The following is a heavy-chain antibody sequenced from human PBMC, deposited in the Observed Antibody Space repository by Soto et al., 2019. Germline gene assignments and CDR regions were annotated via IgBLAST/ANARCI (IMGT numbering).Heavy chain of an antibody. Sequence: QVHLVQSGAEVKKPGSSVKVSCRASGGTFNTYGFNWVRQAPGQGLEWMGGIIPLFGTTTYAQNFQGRVTITADPATTTAYMEMSGLTSEDTAVYFCARWGELAGWMPFDSWGQGTLVTVSS. CDR3: ARWGELAGWMPFDS. J-gene: IGHJ4*02. D-gene: IGHD6-19*01. CDR2: IIPLFGTT. CDR1: GGTFNTYG. V-gene: IGHV1-69*01.